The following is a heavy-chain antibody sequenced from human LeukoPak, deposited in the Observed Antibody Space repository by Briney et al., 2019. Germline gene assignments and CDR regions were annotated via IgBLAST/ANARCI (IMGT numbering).Heavy chain of an antibody. V-gene: IGHV1-69*06. CDR2: IIPIFGTT. Sequence: ASVKVSCKASGGTFSSYAISWVRRAPGQGLEWMGRIIPIFGTTNYAQKFQGRVTITADKSTSTAYMELSSLRSEDTAVFYCSKGYCSSTSCPPDYWGQGTLVTVSS. CDR1: GGTFSSYA. D-gene: IGHD2-2*01. CDR3: SKGYCSSTSCPPDY. J-gene: IGHJ4*02.